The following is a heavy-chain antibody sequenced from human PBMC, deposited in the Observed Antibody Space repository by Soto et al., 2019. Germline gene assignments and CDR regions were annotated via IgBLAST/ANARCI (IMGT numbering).Heavy chain of an antibody. V-gene: IGHV3-21*01. CDR2: ISSSSSYI. Sequence: GGSLRLSCAASGFTFSSYSMNWVRQAPGKGLEWVSSISSSSSYIYYADSVKGRFTISRDNAKNSLYLQMNSLRAEDTAVYYCARDSYSYCSSTSCYFYYYYYGMDVWGQGTTVTVSS. CDR3: ARDSYSYCSSTSCYFYYYYYGMDV. CDR1: GFTFSSYS. D-gene: IGHD2-2*01. J-gene: IGHJ6*02.